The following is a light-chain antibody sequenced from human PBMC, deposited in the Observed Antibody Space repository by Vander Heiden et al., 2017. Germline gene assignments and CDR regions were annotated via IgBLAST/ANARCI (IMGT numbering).Light chain of an antibody. Sequence: QSALTHPPSASGSPGQSVTISCTGTSSDVGGYNYVSWYQQHPGKAPKIMIYEVNKRPSGVPDRFSGSKSGNTASLTVSGLQAEDEADYYCTSYAGSNNPYVFGTGTKVTVL. CDR3: TSYAGSNNPYV. V-gene: IGLV2-8*01. CDR2: EVN. J-gene: IGLJ1*01. CDR1: SSDVGGYNY.